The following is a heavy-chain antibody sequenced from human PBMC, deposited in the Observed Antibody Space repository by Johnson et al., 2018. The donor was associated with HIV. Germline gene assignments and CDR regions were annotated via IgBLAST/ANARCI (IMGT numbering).Heavy chain of an antibody. D-gene: IGHD6-6*01. CDR1: RFTFSSYA. Sequence: QVQLVESGGGLVQPGGSLRLSSAASRFTFSSYAMHWVRQAPGKGLEWVAVISYAGSNKYYADSVKGRFTISRDNSKNTLFLQMNSLRAEDTALYYCARAWYSSSAFDIWGQGTMVTVSS. CDR2: ISYAGSNK. V-gene: IGHV3-30*04. CDR3: ARAWYSSSAFDI. J-gene: IGHJ3*02.